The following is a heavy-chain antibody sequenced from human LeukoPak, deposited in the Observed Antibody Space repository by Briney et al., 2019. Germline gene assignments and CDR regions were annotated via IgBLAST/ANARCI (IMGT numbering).Heavy chain of an antibody. D-gene: IGHD5-24*01. J-gene: IGHJ4*02. CDR2: INHSGST. Sequence: PSETLSLTCAVYGGSFSGYYWSWIRQPPGKGLEWIGEINHSGSTNYNPSLKSRVTISVDTSKNQFSLKLSSVTAADTAVYYCARGEMATILDWGQGTLVTVSS. CDR3: ARGEMATILD. CDR1: GGSFSGYY. V-gene: IGHV4-34*01.